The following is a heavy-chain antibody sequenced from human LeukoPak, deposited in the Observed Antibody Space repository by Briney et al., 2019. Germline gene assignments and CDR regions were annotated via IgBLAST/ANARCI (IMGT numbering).Heavy chain of an antibody. CDR3: ARGLYYDSSLDY. D-gene: IGHD3-22*01. J-gene: IGHJ4*02. CDR1: GFTFSSYW. V-gene: IGHV3-7*01. Sequence: PGGSLRLSCAASGFTFSSYWMSWVRQAPGKGLEWVANIKHDEGQKYYVDSVKGRFTISRDNAENSLYLQMNSLRAEDTAVYYCARGLYYDSSLDYWGQGTLVTVSS. CDR2: IKHDEGQK.